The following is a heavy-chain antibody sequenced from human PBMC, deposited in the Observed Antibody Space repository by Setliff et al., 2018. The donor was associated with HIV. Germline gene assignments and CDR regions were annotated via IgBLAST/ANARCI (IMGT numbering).Heavy chain of an antibody. V-gene: IGHV4-39*07. CDR3: ARGYPGIAVADAFHI. Sequence: SETLSLTCTVSGGSVSSSSYYWGWIRQPPGKGLEWIGSIYYSGSTYYNPSLKSRVTISVDTSKNQFSLKLSSVTAADTAVYYCARGYPGIAVADAFHIWGQGTMVTVSS. D-gene: IGHD6-19*01. CDR1: GGSVSSSSYY. J-gene: IGHJ3*02. CDR2: IYYSGST.